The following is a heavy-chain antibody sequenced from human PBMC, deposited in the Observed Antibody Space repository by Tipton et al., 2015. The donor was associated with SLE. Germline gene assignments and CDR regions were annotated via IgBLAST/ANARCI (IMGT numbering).Heavy chain of an antibody. J-gene: IGHJ5*02. CDR1: GFTFDDYA. Sequence: SLRLSCAASGFTFDDYAMHWVRQAPGKGLEWVSGIGWNSGYIGYADSVEGRFTISRDNAKNSLHLQMNSLRVEDTAVYYCAKAEAWGQGTVVTVSS. CDR3: AKAEA. CDR2: IGWNSGYI. V-gene: IGHV3-9*01.